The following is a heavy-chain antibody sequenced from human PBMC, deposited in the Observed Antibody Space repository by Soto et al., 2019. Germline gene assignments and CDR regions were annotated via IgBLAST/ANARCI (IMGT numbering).Heavy chain of an antibody. CDR3: ARCLLRYYDSATYFYMAV. CDR2: IYYSGST. Sequence: SETLSLTCTVSGGSISSGGYYWSWIRQHPGKGLEWIGYIYYSGSTYYNPSLKSRVTISVDTSKNQFSLKLSSVTAADTAVYYCARCLLRYYDSATYFYMAVWGKWARITVSS. CDR1: GGSISSGGYY. J-gene: IGHJ6*03. V-gene: IGHV4-31*03. D-gene: IGHD3-10*01.